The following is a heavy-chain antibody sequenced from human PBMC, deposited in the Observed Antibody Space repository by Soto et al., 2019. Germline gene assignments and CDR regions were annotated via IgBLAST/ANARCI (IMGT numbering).Heavy chain of an antibody. CDR2: ISYDGSNK. Sequence: PGGSLRLSCAASGFTFSSYGMHWVRQAPGKGLEWVAVISYDGSNKYYADSVKGRFTISRDNSKNTLYLQMNSLRAEDTAVYYCAKFPHKALRYFDWLLPPDYWGQGTLVTVSS. V-gene: IGHV3-30*18. J-gene: IGHJ4*02. CDR3: AKFPHKALRYFDWLLPPDY. CDR1: GFTFSSYG. D-gene: IGHD3-9*01.